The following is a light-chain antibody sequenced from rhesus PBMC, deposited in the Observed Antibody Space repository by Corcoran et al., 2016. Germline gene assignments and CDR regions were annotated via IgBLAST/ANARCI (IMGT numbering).Light chain of an antibody. CDR2: DVS. V-gene: IGLV2-23*01. Sequence: QAALTQPPSVSGSPGQSVTISCTGTSSDIGGYNYVSWYQQHPGKAPKLMSYDVSKRPSGVSDRFSGSKSGNTASLTIAGLQAEEEADDECSSYAGSNTYSFGAGSRRSVL. CDR3: SSYAGSNTYS. J-gene: IGLJ1*01. CDR1: SSDIGGYNY.